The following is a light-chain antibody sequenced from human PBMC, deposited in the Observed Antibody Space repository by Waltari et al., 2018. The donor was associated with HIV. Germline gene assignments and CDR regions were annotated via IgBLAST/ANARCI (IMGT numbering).Light chain of an antibody. V-gene: IGLV2-11*01. J-gene: IGLJ1*01. CDR2: DVS. Sequence: QSALTQPHSVSGSPGQSLTISCTGTSSYHATFVSWYQHHPCKAPKVNIYDVSKRPSGVPDRFSGSKSGNTAFLTISGLQAEDEADYHCCSHAGNLIFAFGTGTKVTVL. CDR1: SSYHATF. CDR3: CSHAGNLIFA.